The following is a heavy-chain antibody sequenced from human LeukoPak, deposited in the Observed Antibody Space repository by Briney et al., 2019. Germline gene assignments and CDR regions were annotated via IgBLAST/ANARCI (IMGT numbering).Heavy chain of an antibody. J-gene: IGHJ4*02. Sequence: PSETLSLTCTVPGDSISSYYWSWIPQPPGKGLEWIGYVIYTGSTNYNPSLKSRVTISIDTSKNQFSLNLSSVTAADTAVYYCASTGEMYSSGWYFDFWGQGTLVTVSS. CDR2: VIYTGST. CDR3: ASTGEMYSSGWYFDF. D-gene: IGHD6-19*01. CDR1: GDSISSYY. V-gene: IGHV4-59*01.